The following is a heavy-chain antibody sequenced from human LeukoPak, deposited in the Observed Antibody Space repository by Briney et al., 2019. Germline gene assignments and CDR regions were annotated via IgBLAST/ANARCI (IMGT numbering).Heavy chain of an antibody. CDR1: GFAFSSYA. CDR2: ISFDGSNH. D-gene: IGHD1-1*01. Sequence: GSLRLSCAASGFAFSSYAMHWVRQAPGKGLDWVAVISFDGSNHYYADSVKGRFTISRDSSKSLLFLQMESLRPDDTGVYYCAKGRRTGFVDYWGQGALVTVSS. V-gene: IGHV3-30-3*01. J-gene: IGHJ4*02. CDR3: AKGRRTGFVDY.